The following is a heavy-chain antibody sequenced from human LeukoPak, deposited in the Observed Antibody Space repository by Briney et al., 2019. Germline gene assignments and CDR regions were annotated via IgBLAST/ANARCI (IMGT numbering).Heavy chain of an antibody. CDR1: GYTFTSNY. J-gene: IGHJ4*02. D-gene: IGHD3-22*01. CDR2: ISPSGGST. Sequence: GASVKVSCKAFGYTFTSNYMHWVRQAPGQGLEWMGVISPSGGSTTYAQKFQGRVTLTRDMSTSTDYLELSSLRSEDTAVYYCARDPKYYYDSSGYPYWGQGTLVTVSS. CDR3: ARDPKYYYDSSGYPY. V-gene: IGHV1-46*01.